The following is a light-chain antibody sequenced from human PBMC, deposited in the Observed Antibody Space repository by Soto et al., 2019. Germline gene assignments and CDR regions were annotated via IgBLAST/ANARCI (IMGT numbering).Light chain of an antibody. CDR3: QQSSSTPQT. CDR1: QSISSY. V-gene: IGKV1-39*01. J-gene: IGKJ4*01. Sequence: DIQMTQSPSSLSASVGDRVTITCLASQSISSYLSWYQQKPGKAPKLLINVASTLQSGVPSRFSGSGSGTDFTLAISSLQPEDFETYYCQQSSSTPQTFGGGTKVDIK. CDR2: VAS.